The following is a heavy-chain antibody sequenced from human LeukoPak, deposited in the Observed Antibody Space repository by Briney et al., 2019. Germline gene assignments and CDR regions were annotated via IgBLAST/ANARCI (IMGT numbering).Heavy chain of an antibody. CDR3: ARRGGSTATGYYFDY. V-gene: IGHV3-11*06. Sequence: GGSLRLSCAASGFTFSDYYLSWLRQAPGKGLEWASYISSSTSYTNYADSVKGRFTISRENAKNSLYLHMNSLRGEDTAVYYCARRGGSTATGYYFDYWGQGTLVTVSA. CDR2: ISSSTSYT. CDR1: GFTFSDYY. D-gene: IGHD3-10*01. J-gene: IGHJ4*02.